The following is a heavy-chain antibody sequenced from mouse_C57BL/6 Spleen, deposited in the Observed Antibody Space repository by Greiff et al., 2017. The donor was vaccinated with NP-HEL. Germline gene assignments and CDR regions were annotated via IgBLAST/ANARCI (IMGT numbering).Heavy chain of an antibody. Sequence: VQRVESGAELARPGASVKLSCKASGYTFTSYGISWVKQRTGQGLEWIGEIYPRSGNTYYNEKFKGKATLTADKSSSTAYMELRSLTSEDSAVYFCARSVALGAMDYWGQGTSVTVSS. D-gene: IGHD1-3*01. CDR3: ARSVALGAMDY. CDR2: IYPRSGNT. CDR1: GYTFTSYG. J-gene: IGHJ4*01. V-gene: IGHV1-81*01.